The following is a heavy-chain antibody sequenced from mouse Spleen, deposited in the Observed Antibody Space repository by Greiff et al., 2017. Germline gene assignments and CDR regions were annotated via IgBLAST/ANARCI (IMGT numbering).Heavy chain of an antibody. CDR1: GYTFTSYG. CDR2: IYPRSGNT. Sequence: QVQLQQSGAELARPGASVKLSCKASGYTFTSYGISWVKQRTGQGLEWIGEIYPRSGNTYYNEKFKGKATLTADKSSSTAYMELRSLTSEDSAVYFCAREDHGSFAYWGQGTLVTVSA. D-gene: IGHD1-1*01. CDR3: AREDHGSFAY. V-gene: IGHV1-81*01. J-gene: IGHJ3*01.